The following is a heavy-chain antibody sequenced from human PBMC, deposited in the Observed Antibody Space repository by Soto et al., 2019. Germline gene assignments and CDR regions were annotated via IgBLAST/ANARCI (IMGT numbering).Heavy chain of an antibody. CDR1: GGSFSGYY. Sequence: SETLSLTCAVYGGSFSGYYWSWIRQPPGKGLEWIGEINHSGSTNYNPSLKSRVTISVDTSKNQFSLKLSSVTAADTAVYYCAGVVVVAATPRYFDLWGRGTLVTVSS. D-gene: IGHD2-15*01. V-gene: IGHV4-34*01. CDR3: AGVVVVAATPRYFDL. CDR2: INHSGST. J-gene: IGHJ2*01.